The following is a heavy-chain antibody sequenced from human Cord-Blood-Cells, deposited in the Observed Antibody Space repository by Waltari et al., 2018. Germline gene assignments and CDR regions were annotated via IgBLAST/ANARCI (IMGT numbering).Heavy chain of an antibody. J-gene: IGHJ6*02. D-gene: IGHD6-13*01. CDR1: GYTFTSYV. V-gene: IGHV1-18*01. CDR3: ARVPGGGSSWYYYYYGMDV. Sequence: QVQLVQSGAEVKKPGASVKVSCKASGYTFTSYVISWVRQAPGHGLEWMGWISAYNGNTNYAQKLQGRVTMTTDTSTSTAYMELRSLRSDDTAVYYCARVPGGGSSWYYYYYGMDVWGQGTTVTVSS. CDR2: ISAYNGNT.